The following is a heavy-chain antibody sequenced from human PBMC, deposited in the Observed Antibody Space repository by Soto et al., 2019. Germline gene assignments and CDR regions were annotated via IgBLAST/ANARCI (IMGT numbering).Heavy chain of an antibody. V-gene: IGHV1-2*04. CDR3: ATRIAAEAPWSMSGMDV. CDR2: INPNSGGT. D-gene: IGHD6-13*01. Sequence: QVQLVQSGAEVKKPGASVKVSCKASGYTFTGYYMHWVRQAPGQGLEWMGWINPNSGGTNYAQKFQGWVTMTRDTSISTAYMELSRLRSDDTAVYYCATRIAAEAPWSMSGMDVWGQGTTVTVSS. J-gene: IGHJ6*02. CDR1: GYTFTGYY.